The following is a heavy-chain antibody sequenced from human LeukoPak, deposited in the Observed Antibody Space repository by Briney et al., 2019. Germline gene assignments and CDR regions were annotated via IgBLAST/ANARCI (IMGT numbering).Heavy chain of an antibody. V-gene: IGHV3-21*01. Sequence: TGGSLRLSCAASGFNFNDYAMHWVRQAPGKGLEWVSFISTSSSYIHNADSVKGRFTISRDNAENSLYLQMNSLRAEDTAVYYCARAAIAAARIYYYMDVWGKGTTVTVSS. D-gene: IGHD6-13*01. CDR2: ISTSSSYI. CDR1: GFNFNDYA. CDR3: ARAAIAAARIYYYMDV. J-gene: IGHJ6*03.